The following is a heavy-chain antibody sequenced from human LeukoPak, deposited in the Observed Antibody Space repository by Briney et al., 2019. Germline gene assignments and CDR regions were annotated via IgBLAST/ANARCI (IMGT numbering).Heavy chain of an antibody. J-gene: IGHJ6*03. CDR1: GFTFNSYW. Sequence: GGSLRLSCAASGFTFNSYWMSWVRQAPGKGLEWVANIKQDGSEEYYVDSVKGRFTISRDNAKNSLYLQMNSLRAEDTAVYYCARDQTKWEPLRRRDYYYMDVWGKGTTVTVSS. V-gene: IGHV3-7*01. CDR3: ARDQTKWEPLRRRDYYYMDV. D-gene: IGHD1-26*01. CDR2: IKQDGSEE.